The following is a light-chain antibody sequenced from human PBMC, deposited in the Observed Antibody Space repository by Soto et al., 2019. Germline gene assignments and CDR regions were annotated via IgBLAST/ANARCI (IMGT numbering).Light chain of an antibody. CDR1: QGISSY. CDR2: AAS. J-gene: IGKJ1*01. V-gene: IGKV1-9*01. CDR3: QQLNSYPRT. Sequence: IQLTQYPSSLSASVGDRATITCRASQGISSYLAWYQQKPGKAPKLLIYAASTLQSGVPSRFSGSGSGTDFPLTISSLQPEDFATDDCQQLNSYPRTFGQGTTVEIK.